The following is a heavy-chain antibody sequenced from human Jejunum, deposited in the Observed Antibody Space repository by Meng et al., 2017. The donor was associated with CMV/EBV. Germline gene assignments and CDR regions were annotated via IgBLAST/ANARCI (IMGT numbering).Heavy chain of an antibody. CDR1: GDSITSSSSY. CDR2: MYYSEST. D-gene: IGHD6-19*01. V-gene: IGHV4-39*07. J-gene: IGHJ4*02. Sequence: VSGDSITSSSSYWGWIRQPPGQRLEWIGRMYYSESTYYSPSLKSRVTISVDTSKNQFSLKVRSVTAADTAVYYCISGYSSATFDYWGQGTLVTVSS. CDR3: ISGYSSATFDY.